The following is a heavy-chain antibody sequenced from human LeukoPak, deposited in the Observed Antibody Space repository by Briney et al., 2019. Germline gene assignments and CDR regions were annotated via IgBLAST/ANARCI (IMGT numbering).Heavy chain of an antibody. CDR2: LYYSGST. V-gene: IGHV4-59*08. J-gene: IGHJ5*02. CDR3: ARQRPRNWFDP. CDR1: GVSISNYY. Sequence: SETLSLTCTVSGVSISNYYWSWIRQPPGKALEWIGYLYYSGSTNYNPSLKSRVTLSVDTSKNQFSLKLSSVTAADTAVYYCARQRPRNWFDPWGQGTLVTVSS.